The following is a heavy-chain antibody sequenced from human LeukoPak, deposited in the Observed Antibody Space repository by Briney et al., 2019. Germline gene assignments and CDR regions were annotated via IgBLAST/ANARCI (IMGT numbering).Heavy chain of an antibody. CDR3: ARAYYYGSGSLVHY. V-gene: IGHV3-64*01. J-gene: IGHJ4*02. Sequence: GGSLRLSCAASGFTFSSYAMHWVRPAPGKGLEYVSAISSNGGSTYYANSVKGRFTISRDNSKNTLYLQMGSLRAEDMAVYYCARAYYYGSGSLVHYWGQGTLVTVSS. CDR1: GFTFSSYA. D-gene: IGHD3-10*01. CDR2: ISSNGGST.